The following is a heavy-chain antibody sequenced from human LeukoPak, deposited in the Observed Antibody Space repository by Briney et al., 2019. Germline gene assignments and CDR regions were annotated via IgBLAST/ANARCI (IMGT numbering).Heavy chain of an antibody. CDR2: ISWDGGST. Sequence: PGGSLRLSCAASGFTFDDYTMHWVRQPPGKGLEWVSLISWDGGSTYYADSVKGRFTISRDNSKNSLYLQMNSLRTEDTALYYCAKAVDTAMVLYYYGMDVWGQGTTVTVSS. CDR1: GFTFDDYT. CDR3: AKAVDTAMVLYYYGMDV. J-gene: IGHJ6*02. D-gene: IGHD5-18*01. V-gene: IGHV3-43*01.